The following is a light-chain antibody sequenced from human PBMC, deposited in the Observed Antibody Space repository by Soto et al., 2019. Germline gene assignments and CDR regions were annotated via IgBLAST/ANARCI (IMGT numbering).Light chain of an antibody. V-gene: IGKV3-20*01. CDR3: QQYGSSSWT. CDR2: GAS. Sequence: EIVLTQSPGTLSLSPGERVTLSCRASQSVSSSYFAWYQQRFGQAPRLLIYGASSRATGIPDRFSGSGSGTDFTLTISRLEPEDFAVYYCQQYGSSSWTFGQGTKVDIK. J-gene: IGKJ1*01. CDR1: QSVSSSY.